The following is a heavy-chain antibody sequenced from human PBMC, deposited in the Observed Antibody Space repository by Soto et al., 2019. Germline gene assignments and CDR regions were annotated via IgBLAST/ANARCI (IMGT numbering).Heavy chain of an antibody. CDR2: IYPGDSDA. V-gene: IGHV5-51*01. J-gene: IGHJ6*02. Sequence: GESLKISCHGSGYTFFIFWIVWVRQMPGKGLEWLGIIYPGDSDARYSPSIQGQVTISADKSISTAYLQWSSLKASDTAMYYCATAMDIWGLGTTVTVSS. CDR1: GYTFFIFW. CDR3: ATAMDI.